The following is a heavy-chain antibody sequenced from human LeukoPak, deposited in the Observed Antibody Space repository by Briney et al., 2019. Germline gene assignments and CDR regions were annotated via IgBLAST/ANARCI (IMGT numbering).Heavy chain of an antibody. Sequence: SQTLSLTCTVSGGSISSGDYYWSWIRQPPGKGLEWIGYIYYSGSTYYSPSLKSRVTISVDTSKNQFSLKLSSVTAADTAVYYCASTGGWYGGYYYYMDVWGKGTTVTVSS. J-gene: IGHJ6*03. V-gene: IGHV4-30-4*08. CDR1: GGSISSGDYY. CDR3: ASTGGWYGGYYYYMDV. CDR2: IYYSGST. D-gene: IGHD6-19*01.